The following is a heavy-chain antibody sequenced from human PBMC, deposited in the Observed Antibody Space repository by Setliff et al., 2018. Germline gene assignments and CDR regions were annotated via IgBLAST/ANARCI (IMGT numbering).Heavy chain of an antibody. D-gene: IGHD6-25*01. CDR2: IFHSGST. CDR1: GDSVSTGTW. CDR3: ASRPSAEFFDY. V-gene: IGHV4-4*02. Sequence: SETLSLTCAVSGDSVSTGTWWSWVRQPPGKGLEWIGEIFHSGSTNYNPSLRSRVTFSVDKSKNQFSLKLTSVTAADTAVYYCASRPSAEFFDYWGQGTVVTSPQ. J-gene: IGHJ4*02.